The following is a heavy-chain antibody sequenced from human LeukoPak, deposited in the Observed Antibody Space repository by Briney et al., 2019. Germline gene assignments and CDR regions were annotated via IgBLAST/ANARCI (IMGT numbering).Heavy chain of an antibody. CDR3: AREDYGENDY. V-gene: IGHV1-18*01. CDR2: ISAYNGNT. D-gene: IGHD4-17*01. CDR1: GYTFTSYG. Sequence: ASVKVSCKASGYTFTSYGISWVRQAPGQGLEWMGWISAYNGNTNYAQKFQGRVTITRNTSISTAYMELSSLRSEDTAVYYCAREDYGENDYWGQGTLVTVSS. J-gene: IGHJ4*02.